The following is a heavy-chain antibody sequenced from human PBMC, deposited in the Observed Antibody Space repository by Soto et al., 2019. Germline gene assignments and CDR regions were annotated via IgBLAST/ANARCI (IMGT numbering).Heavy chain of an antibody. CDR2: ISYDGSNK. Sequence: GGSLRLSCAASGFTFSSYAMHWVRQAPGKGLEWVAVISYDGSNKYYADSVKGRFTISRDNSKNTLYLQMNSLRAEDTAVYYCAREPHYYGSGDEAFDIWGQGTMVTVSS. V-gene: IGHV3-30-3*01. CDR1: GFTFSSYA. J-gene: IGHJ3*02. CDR3: AREPHYYGSGDEAFDI. D-gene: IGHD3-10*01.